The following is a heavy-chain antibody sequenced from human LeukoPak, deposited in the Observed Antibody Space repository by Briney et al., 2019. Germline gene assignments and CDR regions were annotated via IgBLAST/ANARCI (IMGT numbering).Heavy chain of an antibody. CDR3: ARGAYIAVAGTSYYYYYMDV. CDR2: MNPNSGRT. CDR1: GYTVTSYY. V-gene: IGHV1-2*02. D-gene: IGHD6-19*01. Sequence: ASVKVSCKASGYTVTSYYVHWVRQAPGQGLGGRGGMNPNSGRTNYSQKFRGSVTMTRDTSISSPYMELSRLTSDDTAVYYCARGAYIAVAGTSYYYYYMDVWGKGTTVTVSS. J-gene: IGHJ6*03.